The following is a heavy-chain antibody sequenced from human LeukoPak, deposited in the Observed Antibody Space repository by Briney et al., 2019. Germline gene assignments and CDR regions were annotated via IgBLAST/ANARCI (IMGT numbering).Heavy chain of an antibody. CDR2: ISYDGSNK. CDR1: GFTFSSYG. Sequence: GGSLRLSCAASGFTFSSYGMHRVRQAPGKGLEWVAVISYDGSNKYYADSVKGRFTISRDNSKNTLYLQMNSLRAEDTAVYYCAKDQGPTGTYYFDYWGQGTLVTVSS. J-gene: IGHJ4*02. CDR3: AKDQGPTGTYYFDY. V-gene: IGHV3-30*18. D-gene: IGHD1-1*01.